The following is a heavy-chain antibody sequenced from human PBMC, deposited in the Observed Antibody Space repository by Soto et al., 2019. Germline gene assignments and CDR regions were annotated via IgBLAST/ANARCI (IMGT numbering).Heavy chain of an antibody. J-gene: IGHJ4*02. CDR2: ISSSSSTI. CDR3: ARASTIAAAGKMVTLDY. V-gene: IGHV3-48*02. Sequence: EVQLVESGGGLVQPGGSLRLSCAASGFTFSSYSMNWVRQAPGKGLEGVSYISSSSSTIYYADSVKGRFTISRDNAKNSLYLQMNSLRDEDTAVYYCARASTIAAAGKMVTLDYWGQGTLVTVSS. CDR1: GFTFSSYS. D-gene: IGHD6-13*01.